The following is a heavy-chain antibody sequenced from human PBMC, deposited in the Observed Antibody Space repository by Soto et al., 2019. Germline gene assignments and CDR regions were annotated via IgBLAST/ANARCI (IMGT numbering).Heavy chain of an antibody. Sequence: GGSLRLSCAASGFTFDDYAMHWVRQAPGKGLEWASGISWNSGSIGYADSVKGRFTISRDNAKNSLYLQMNSLRAEDTALYYCAKSPVRGASIETFDYWGQGTLVTVSS. CDR2: ISWNSGSI. CDR1: GFTFDDYA. J-gene: IGHJ4*02. CDR3: AKSPVRGASIETFDY. V-gene: IGHV3-9*01. D-gene: IGHD3-10*01.